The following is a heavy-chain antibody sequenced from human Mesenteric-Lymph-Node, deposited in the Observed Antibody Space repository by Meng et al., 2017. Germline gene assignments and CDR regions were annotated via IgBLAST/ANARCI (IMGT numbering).Heavy chain of an antibody. D-gene: IGHD1-20*01. J-gene: IGHJ4*02. CDR2: IWYDGTDK. Sequence: QVQLVESGGGVVQPGRCLRLSCAASGFTFGTYGMHWVRQAPGKGLEWVAVIWYDGTDKFYGDSVKGRFTISRDNSKNTLFLQMNSLTVDDTAVYYCARADDNWIIIEYWGQGTLVTVSS. CDR3: ARADDNWIIIEY. V-gene: IGHV3-33*01. CDR1: GFTFGTYG.